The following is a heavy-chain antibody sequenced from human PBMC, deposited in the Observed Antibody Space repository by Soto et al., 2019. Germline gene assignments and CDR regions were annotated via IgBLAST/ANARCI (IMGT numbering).Heavy chain of an antibody. V-gene: IGHV1-8*01. CDR2: MNPNSANT. CDR3: ARALRNELLSAF. Sequence: QVQLVQSGAEVKQPGASVKVSCRTSGYTFSDYDIAWVRQAFGQRLEWMGWMNPNSANTGYAQKFQGRVTMTRDTSMGTAYMELNSLTSEDTAIYYCARALRNELLSAFWGPGTQVTVSS. J-gene: IGHJ4*02. D-gene: IGHD3-10*01. CDR1: GYTFSDYD.